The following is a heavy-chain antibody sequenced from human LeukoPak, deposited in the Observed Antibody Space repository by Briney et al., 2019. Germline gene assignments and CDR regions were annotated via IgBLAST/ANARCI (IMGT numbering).Heavy chain of an antibody. Sequence: PGGSLRLSCAASGFTFSSYAMSWVRQAPGKGLEWVSAISGSGGSTYYADSVKGRFTISRDSSKNALYLQMNSLRAEDTAVYYCAKGLSGWYPTKGYWGQGTLVTVSS. J-gene: IGHJ4*02. CDR2: ISGSGGST. CDR1: GFTFSSYA. V-gene: IGHV3-23*01. CDR3: AKGLSGWYPTKGY. D-gene: IGHD6-19*01.